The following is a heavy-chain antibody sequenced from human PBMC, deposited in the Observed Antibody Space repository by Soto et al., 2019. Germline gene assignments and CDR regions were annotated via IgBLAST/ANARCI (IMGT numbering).Heavy chain of an antibody. CDR2: FYYSGST. CDR1: GGSISSSSYY. V-gene: IGHV4-39*01. J-gene: IGHJ4*02. CDR3: ARAGGEAFWSGYYPYYFDY. D-gene: IGHD3-3*01. Sequence: PSETLSLTCTVSGGSISSSSYYWGWIRQPPGKGLEWIGSFYYSGSTYYNPSLTSRVTISVDTSKNQFSLKLSSVTAADTAVYYCARAGGEAFWSGYYPYYFDYWGQGTLVTVSS.